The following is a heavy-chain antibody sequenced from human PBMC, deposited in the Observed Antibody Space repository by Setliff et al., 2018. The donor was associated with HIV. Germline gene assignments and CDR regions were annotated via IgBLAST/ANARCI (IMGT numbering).Heavy chain of an antibody. D-gene: IGHD6-19*01. CDR2: IRYDASYR. CDR1: GFTFSNSG. V-gene: IGHV3-30*02. CDR3: AKNVYRSPWSPLDY. Sequence: PGESLKISCAASGFTFSNSGMHWVRQAPGEGLEWVAFIRYDASYRYYADSVKGRFTISRDNSKNTLYLQMNSLRPEDTAVYYCAKNVYRSPWSPLDYWGQGTLVTVSS. J-gene: IGHJ4*02.